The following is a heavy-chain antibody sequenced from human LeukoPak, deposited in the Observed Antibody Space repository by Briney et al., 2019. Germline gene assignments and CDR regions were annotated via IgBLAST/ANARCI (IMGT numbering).Heavy chain of an antibody. D-gene: IGHD6-19*01. CDR1: GYTFTSYY. J-gene: IGHJ4*02. V-gene: IGHV1-46*01. CDR2: INPSGGST. CDR3: ARVQRIAVAGTFYFGY. Sequence: ASVKVSCKASGYTFTSYYMHWVRQAPGQGLEWMGIINPSGGSTSYAQKFQGRVTMTRDTSISTAYMELSRLRSDDTAVYYCARVQRIAVAGTFYFGYWGQGTLVTVSS.